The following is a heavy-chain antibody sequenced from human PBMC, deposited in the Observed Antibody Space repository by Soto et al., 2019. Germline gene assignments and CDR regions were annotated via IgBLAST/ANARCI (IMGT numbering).Heavy chain of an antibody. Sequence: GGSLRLSCAASGFTFSDYYMSWIRQAPGKGLEWVSYISSSSYTNYADSVKGRFTISRDNAKNSLYLQMNSLRAEDTAVYYCARDPRYYYDSSGGAHDAFDIWGQGTMVTVSS. J-gene: IGHJ3*02. CDR1: GFTFSDYY. D-gene: IGHD3-22*01. CDR3: ARDPRYYYDSSGGAHDAFDI. CDR2: ISSSSYT. V-gene: IGHV3-11*06.